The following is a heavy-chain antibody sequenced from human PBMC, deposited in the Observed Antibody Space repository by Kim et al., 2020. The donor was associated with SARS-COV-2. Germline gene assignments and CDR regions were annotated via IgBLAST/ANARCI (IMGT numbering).Heavy chain of an antibody. D-gene: IGHD1-26*01. CDR3: ASLTRYSGNSSPYYYYGMDV. J-gene: IGHJ6*02. Sequence: ASVKVSCKASGYTFTSYYMHWVRQAPGQGLEWMGIINPSGGSTSYAQKFKGRVTMTRDTSPRTVYMELSSLRSEDTAVYYCASLTRYSGNSSPYYYYGMDVWVRGTTVTDSS. CDR1: GYTFTSYY. V-gene: IGHV1-46*01. CDR2: INPSGGST.